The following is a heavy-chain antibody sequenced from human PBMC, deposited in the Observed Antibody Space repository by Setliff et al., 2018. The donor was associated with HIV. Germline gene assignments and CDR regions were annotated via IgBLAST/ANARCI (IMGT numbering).Heavy chain of an antibody. V-gene: IGHV3-23*01. J-gene: IGHJ6*03. CDR2: ISGSGGSP. CDR3: ARERWLRSHYYYYMDV. D-gene: IGHD5-12*01. CDR1: GFTVSSSY. Sequence: GGSLRLSCEASGFTVSSSYMAWVRQAPGKGLEWVSTISGSGGSPYYTDSVKGRFTISRDNSKNTLYLQMNSLRAEDTAVYYCARERWLRSHYYYYMDVWGKGTTVTVSS.